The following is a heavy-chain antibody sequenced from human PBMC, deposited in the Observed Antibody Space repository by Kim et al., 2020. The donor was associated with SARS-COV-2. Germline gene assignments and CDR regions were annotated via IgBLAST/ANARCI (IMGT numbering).Heavy chain of an antibody. CDR2: ISGSGGST. V-gene: IGHV3-23*01. CDR1: GFTFSSYA. D-gene: IGHD3-9*01. Sequence: GGSLRLSCAASGFTFSSYAMSWVRQAPGKGLEWVSAISGSGGSTYYADSVKGRFTISRDNSKNTLYLQMNSLRAEDTAVYYCAKDLPRYFDWSYGGGIWGQGTMVTVSS. CDR3: AKDLPRYFDWSYGGGI. J-gene: IGHJ3*02.